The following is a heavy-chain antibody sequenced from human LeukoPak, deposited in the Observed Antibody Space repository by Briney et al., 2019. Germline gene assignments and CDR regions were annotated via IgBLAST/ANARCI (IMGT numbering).Heavy chain of an antibody. D-gene: IGHD3-10*01. Sequence: SETLSLTCAVYGGSFSGYFWSWIRQPPGKGLEWLGEINQSGSTNYNPSLKSRVTISVDTSKNQFSLKLSSVTAADTAVYYCASRSGFYYYYMDVWGKGTTVTVSS. V-gene: IGHV4-34*01. CDR3: ASRSGFYYYYMDV. CDR1: GGSFSGYF. J-gene: IGHJ6*03. CDR2: INQSGST.